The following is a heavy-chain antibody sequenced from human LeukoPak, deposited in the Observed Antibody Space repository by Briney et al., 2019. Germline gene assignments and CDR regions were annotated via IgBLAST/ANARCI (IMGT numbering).Heavy chain of an antibody. D-gene: IGHD4-17*01. CDR1: GGSFTGYY. CDR2: INHSGST. CDR3: ARGYDGDVFYYYYYMDV. V-gene: IGHV4-34*01. J-gene: IGHJ6*03. Sequence: PSETLSLTCAVYGGSFTGYYWGWIRQPPGKGMQWIGEINHSGSTNYNPSLKSRVTISVDASTNQFSLKLSSVTAADTAVYYCARGYDGDVFYYYYYMDVWGKGTTVTVSS.